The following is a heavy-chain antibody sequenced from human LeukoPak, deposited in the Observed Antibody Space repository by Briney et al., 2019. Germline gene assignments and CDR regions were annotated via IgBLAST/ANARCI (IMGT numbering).Heavy chain of an antibody. CDR2: INWNSDNI. CDR3: ARASYYYDTTGLGAVDI. J-gene: IGHJ3*02. D-gene: IGHD3-22*01. V-gene: IGHV3-9*01. CDR1: GFTFNDHA. Sequence: LRLSCAASGFTFNDHAMYWVRQAPGKGLEWVSGINWNSDNIGYADSVKGRFTISRDDAKNSLFLQMNSLRTEDTALYYCARASYYYDTTGLGAVDIWGQGTMVTVSS.